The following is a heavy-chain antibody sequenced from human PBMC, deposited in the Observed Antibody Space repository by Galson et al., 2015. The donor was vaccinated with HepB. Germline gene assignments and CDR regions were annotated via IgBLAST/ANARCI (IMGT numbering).Heavy chain of an antibody. CDR2: IKQDGSEK. D-gene: IGHD5-18*01. CDR1: GFTFSSYW. Sequence: SLRLSCAASGFTFSSYWMSWVRQAPGKGLEWVANIKQDGSEKYYVDSVKGRSTISRDNAKNSLYLQMNSLRAEDTAVYYCARDGGSLKVDSYGPPSDYWGQGTLVTVSS. V-gene: IGHV3-7*03. CDR3: ARDGGSLKVDSYGPPSDY. J-gene: IGHJ4*02.